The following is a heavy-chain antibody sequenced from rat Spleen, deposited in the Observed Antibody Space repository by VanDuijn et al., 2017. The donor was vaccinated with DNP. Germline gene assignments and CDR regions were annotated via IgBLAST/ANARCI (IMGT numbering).Heavy chain of an antibody. Sequence: EVQLVESGGGLVQPGRSLKLSCAASGFTFSDYYMAWVRQAPTKGLEWVAYISYDGGSTYYGDSVKGRFTISRDNAKSTLYLQMNSLRSEDMATYYCARRLRVPHWYFDFWGPGTMVTVSS. CDR3: ARRLRVPHWYFDF. CDR2: ISYDGGST. V-gene: IGHV5-22*01. D-gene: IGHD1-7*01. CDR1: GFTFSDYY. J-gene: IGHJ1*01.